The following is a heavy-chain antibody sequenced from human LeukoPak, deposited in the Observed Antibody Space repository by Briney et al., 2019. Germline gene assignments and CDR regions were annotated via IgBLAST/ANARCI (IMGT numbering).Heavy chain of an antibody. CDR1: GFTFSTYA. D-gene: IGHD3-22*01. CDR2: ISGTGGST. Sequence: GGSLRLSCAASGFTFSTYAMTWVRQAPGKGLEWVSLISGTGGSTYYADSVKGRFTISRDNSKNTPYLQMNSLRAEDTAVYYCAREPNYYDSSGYYARSAFDYWGQGTLVTVSS. CDR3: AREPNYYDSSGYYARSAFDY. J-gene: IGHJ4*02. V-gene: IGHV3-23*01.